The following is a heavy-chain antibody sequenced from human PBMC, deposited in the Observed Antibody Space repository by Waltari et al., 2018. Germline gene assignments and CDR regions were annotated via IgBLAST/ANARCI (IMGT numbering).Heavy chain of an antibody. Sequence: QVQLVQSGAEVKKPGSSVKVSCKASGGTFSSYAISWVRQAPGQGLEWRGGISPSLGTANYAHKSQGRGTITADESTSTAYMELNSLRAEDTAVYYCARDRRYSSSWRAAFDIWGQGTMVTVSS. CDR2: ISPSLGTA. D-gene: IGHD6-13*01. CDR3: ARDRRYSSSWRAAFDI. J-gene: IGHJ3*02. CDR1: GGTFSSYA. V-gene: IGHV1-69*01.